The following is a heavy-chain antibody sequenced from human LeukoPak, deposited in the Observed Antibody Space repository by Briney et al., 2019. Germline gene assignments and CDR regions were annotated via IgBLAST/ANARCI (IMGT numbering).Heavy chain of an antibody. J-gene: IGHJ6*03. CDR1: GFMFSNYY. V-gene: IGHV3-74*01. CDR2: IKNAGIDT. Sequence: GGSLRLSCVGSGFMFSNYYMYWVRQAPGKGLVWVSRIKNAGIDTIYADSVKGRFTVSRDNAKDTVYLQMSSLRAEDTAVYYCARGGYGHNMDVWGEGTTVTVSS. D-gene: IGHD3-10*01. CDR3: ARGGYGHNMDV.